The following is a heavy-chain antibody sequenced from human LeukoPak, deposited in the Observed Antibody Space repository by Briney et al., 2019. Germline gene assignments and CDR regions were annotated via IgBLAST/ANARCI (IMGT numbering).Heavy chain of an antibody. D-gene: IGHD1-26*01. J-gene: IGHJ3*01. Sequence: GESLKISCKVPGYSFTSYCIGWVRQMPGKGLEWMGIIYPGDSGPTYSPSFQGQFTISVDKSINTAYLQWSSLQASDTAMYYCGMSGDRVPLQDDVFDVWGQGTMVTVST. V-gene: IGHV5-51*01. CDR2: IYPGDSGP. CDR3: GMSGDRVPLQDDVFDV. CDR1: GYSFTSYC.